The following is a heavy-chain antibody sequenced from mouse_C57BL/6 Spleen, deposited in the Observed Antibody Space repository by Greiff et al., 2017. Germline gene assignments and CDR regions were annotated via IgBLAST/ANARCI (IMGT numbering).Heavy chain of an antibody. CDR2: INPNNGGT. CDR3: ARQDGDYVNYYAMDY. CDR1: GYTFTDYN. V-gene: IGHV1-18*01. D-gene: IGHD2-13*01. J-gene: IGHJ4*01. Sequence: EVQLQQSGPELVKPGASVKIPCKASGYTFTDYNMDWVKQSHGKSLEWIGDINPNNGGTIYNQKFKGKATLTVDKSSSTAYMELRSLTSEDTAVYYCARQDGDYVNYYAMDYWGQGTSVTVSS.